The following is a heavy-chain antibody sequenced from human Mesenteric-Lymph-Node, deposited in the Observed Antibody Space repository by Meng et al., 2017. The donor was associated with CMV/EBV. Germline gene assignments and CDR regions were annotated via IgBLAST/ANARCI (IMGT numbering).Heavy chain of an antibody. Sequence: SQTLSLTCAVYGGSFSDNYWSWIRQSPGQGLEWIGDSHHSGRAIYNPSLKSRVTISLDTSKNQFSLRLTSVTAADTAMYYCARGLAGERCQSWGQGSLVTVSS. CDR1: GGSFSDNY. D-gene: IGHD1-1*01. CDR2: SHHSGRA. J-gene: IGHJ5*02. V-gene: IGHV4-34*01. CDR3: ARGLAGERCQS.